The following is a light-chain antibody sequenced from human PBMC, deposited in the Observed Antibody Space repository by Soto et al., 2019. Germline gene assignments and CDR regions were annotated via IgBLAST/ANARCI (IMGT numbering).Light chain of an antibody. CDR1: SSDVGGYNY. CDR2: DVH. CDR3: HSYTSSSTRV. Sequence: QSALTQPASVSGSPGQSITISCTGTSSDVGGYNYVSWYQQYPGKAPKLMIYDVHNRPSGVSDRFSGSKSGNTASLTISRLQAEDEADYYCHSYTSSSTRVFGGGTKVTVL. V-gene: IGLV2-14*01. J-gene: IGLJ2*01.